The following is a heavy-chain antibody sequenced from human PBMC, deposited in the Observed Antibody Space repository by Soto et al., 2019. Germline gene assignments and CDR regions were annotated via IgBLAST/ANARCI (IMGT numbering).Heavy chain of an antibody. V-gene: IGHV1-69*13. CDR3: ARVDTATNQVNWFDP. J-gene: IGHJ5*02. CDR1: GGTFSSYA. CDR2: IIPIFGTA. Sequence: ASVKVSCKASGGTFSSYAISWVRQAPGQGLEWMGGIIPIFGTANYAQKFQGRVTITADESTSTAYMELSSLRSEDMAVYYCARVDTATNQVNWFDPWGQGTLVTISS. D-gene: IGHD5-18*01.